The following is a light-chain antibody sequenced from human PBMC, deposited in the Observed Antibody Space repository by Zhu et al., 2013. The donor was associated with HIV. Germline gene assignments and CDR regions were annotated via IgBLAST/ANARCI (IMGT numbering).Light chain of an antibody. J-gene: IGKJ1*01. CDR3: LQDYNYPPT. V-gene: IGKV1-33*01. CDR1: QDIGKY. CDR2: DAS. Sequence: DIQLTQSPSFLSASVGDRVTITCRASQDIGKYLAWYQQKPGKAPNLLIFDASNLETGVPSRFSGSGSGTDFTFTISSLQPEDIATYYCLQDYNYPPTFGQGTKVEVK.